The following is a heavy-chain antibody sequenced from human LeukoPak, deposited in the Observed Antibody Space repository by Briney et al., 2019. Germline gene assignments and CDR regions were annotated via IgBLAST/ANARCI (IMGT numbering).Heavy chain of an antibody. D-gene: IGHD3-3*01. Sequence: SETLSLTCTVSGGSISSGDYYWSWIRQPPGKGLEWIGYIYYSGSTYYNPSLKSRVTISVDTSKNQFSLKLSSVTAADTAVYYCARGHFGVVKFWFDPWGQGTLVTVSS. CDR3: ARGHFGVVKFWFDP. J-gene: IGHJ5*02. CDR1: GGSISSGDYY. CDR2: IYYSGST. V-gene: IGHV4-30-4*02.